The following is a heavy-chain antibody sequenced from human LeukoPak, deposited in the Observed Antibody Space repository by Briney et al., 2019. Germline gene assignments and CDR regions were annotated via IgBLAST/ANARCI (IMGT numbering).Heavy chain of an antibody. Sequence: GGSLRLSCAASGFTFSSYAMHWVRQAPGKGLEYVSAISSNGGSTYYANSVKGRFTISRDNSKNTLYLQMGSLRAEDMAVYYCARDHAGHLRYFDWLMPDYWGQGTLVTVSS. CDR3: ARDHAGHLRYFDWLMPDY. V-gene: IGHV3-64*01. CDR2: ISSNGGST. J-gene: IGHJ4*02. D-gene: IGHD3-9*01. CDR1: GFTFSSYA.